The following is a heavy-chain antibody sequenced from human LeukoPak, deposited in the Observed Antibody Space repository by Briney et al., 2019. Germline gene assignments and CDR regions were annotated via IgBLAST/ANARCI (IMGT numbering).Heavy chain of an antibody. CDR1: GFTVSSNY. Sequence: GGSLRLSCAASGFTVSSNYMSWVRQAPGKGLERVSVIYSGGSTYYADSVKGRFTISRDNSKNTLYLQMNSLRAEDTAVYYCARAVGGWYFYFDYWGQGTLVTVSS. D-gene: IGHD6-19*01. CDR2: IYSGGST. CDR3: ARAVGGWYFYFDY. J-gene: IGHJ4*02. V-gene: IGHV3-66*01.